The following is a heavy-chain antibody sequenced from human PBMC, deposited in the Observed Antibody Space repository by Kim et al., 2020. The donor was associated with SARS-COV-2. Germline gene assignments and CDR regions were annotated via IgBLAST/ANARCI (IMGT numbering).Heavy chain of an antibody. Sequence: SETLSLTCAVYGGSFSGYYWSWIRQPPGKGLEWIGEINHSGSTNYNPSLKSRVTTSVDTTTNQYSSKLSSVSAADTAVYYCARGRKVTAWFDPWGQGTLGTVSS. CDR2: INHSGST. CDR1: GGSFSGYY. V-gene: IGHV4-34*01. J-gene: IGHJ5*02. D-gene: IGHD2-21*02. CDR3: ARGRKVTAWFDP.